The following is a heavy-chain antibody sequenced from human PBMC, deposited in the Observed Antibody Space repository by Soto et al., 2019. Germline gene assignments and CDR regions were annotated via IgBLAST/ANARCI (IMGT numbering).Heavy chain of an antibody. D-gene: IGHD3-16*02. J-gene: IGHJ3*02. Sequence: QLQLQESGPGLVKPSETLSLTCTVSGGSISSSSYYWGWIRQPPGKGLEWIGRIYYSGSTYYNPSPKSRVTISVDTSKDQFSRKLSSVAAAETAVYYWARLPFYGGVIANDAFDIWGQGTMLTVSS. CDR1: GGSISSSSYY. V-gene: IGHV4-39*01. CDR2: IYYSGST. CDR3: ARLPFYGGVIANDAFDI.